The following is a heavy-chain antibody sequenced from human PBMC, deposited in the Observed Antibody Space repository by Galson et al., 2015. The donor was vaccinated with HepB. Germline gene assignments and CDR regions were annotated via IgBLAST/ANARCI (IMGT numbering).Heavy chain of an antibody. Sequence: SLRLSCAASGFTFSNAWMSWVRQAPGKGLEWVGRIKSKTDGGTTDYAAPVKGRFTISRDDSKNTLYLQMNSLKTEDTAVYYCTTTDVTGITMVRGVARIVDYWGQGTLVTVSS. CDR2: IKSKTDGGTT. D-gene: IGHD3-10*01. CDR3: TTTDVTGITMVRGVARIVDY. V-gene: IGHV3-15*01. J-gene: IGHJ4*02. CDR1: GFTFSNAW.